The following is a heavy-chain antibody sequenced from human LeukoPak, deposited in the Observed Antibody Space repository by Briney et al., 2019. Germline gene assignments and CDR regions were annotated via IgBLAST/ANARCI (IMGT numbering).Heavy chain of an antibody. CDR1: GGSISSYY. V-gene: IGHV4-4*07. D-gene: IGHD4-17*01. J-gene: IGHJ4*02. Sequence: PSETLSLTCTVSGGSISSYYWSWIRQPAGKGLEWIGRIYTSGSTNYNPSLKSRVTMSVDTSKNQFSLKLSSVTVADTAVYYCARDRDYGELYYFDYWGQGTLVTVSS. CDR3: ARDRDYGELYYFDY. CDR2: IYTSGST.